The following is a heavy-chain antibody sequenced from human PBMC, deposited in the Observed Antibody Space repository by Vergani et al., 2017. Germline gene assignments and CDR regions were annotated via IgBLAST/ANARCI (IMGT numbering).Heavy chain of an antibody. V-gene: IGHV3-7*01. CDR2: IKQDGSEK. D-gene: IGHD3-9*01. Sequence: EVQLVESGGGLVQPGGSLRLSCAASGFTFSSYWMSWVRQAPGKGLEWVANIKQDGSEKYYVDHVKGRFTISRDNAKNSLYLQMNSLRGEDTAVYYCAGSPSSLTGYYLGGFDYWGQGTLVTVSS. J-gene: IGHJ4*02. CDR1: GFTFSSYW. CDR3: AGSPSSLTGYYLGGFDY.